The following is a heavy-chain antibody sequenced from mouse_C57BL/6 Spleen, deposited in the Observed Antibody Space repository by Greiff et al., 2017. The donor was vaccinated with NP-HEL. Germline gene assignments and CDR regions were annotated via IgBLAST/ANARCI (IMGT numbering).Heavy chain of an antibody. V-gene: IGHV1-85*01. Sequence: QVQLKESGPELVKPGASVKLSCKASGYTFTSYDINWVKQRPGQGLEWIGWIYPRDGSTKYNEKFKGKATLTVDTSSSTAYMELHSLTSEDSAVYFCARGHYGSPFDYWGQGTTLTVSS. CDR2: IYPRDGST. D-gene: IGHD1-1*01. CDR1: GYTFTSYD. CDR3: ARGHYGSPFDY. J-gene: IGHJ2*01.